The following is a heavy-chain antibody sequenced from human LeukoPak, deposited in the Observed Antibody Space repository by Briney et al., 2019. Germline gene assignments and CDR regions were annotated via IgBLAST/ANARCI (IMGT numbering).Heavy chain of an antibody. J-gene: IGHJ4*02. CDR2: IKYDGNEK. CDR3: ARGGTTFEH. CDR1: GFTFSVSW. D-gene: IGHD1-1*01. V-gene: IGHV3-7*01. Sequence: GGSLRLSCAASGFTFSVSWMSWVRQAPGKGLEWVANIKYDGNEKYYVDSVKGRFTISRDNAKNSLYLQMNSLRAEDTAVYYCARGGTTFEHWGQGTLVTVSS.